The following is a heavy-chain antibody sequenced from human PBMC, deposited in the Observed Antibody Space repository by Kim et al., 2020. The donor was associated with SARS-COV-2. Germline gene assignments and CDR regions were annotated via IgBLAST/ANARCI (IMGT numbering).Heavy chain of an antibody. Sequence: SETLSLTCAVYGGSFSGYYWSWIRQPPGKGLEWIGEINHSGSTNYNPSLKSRVTISVDTSKNQFSLKLSSVTAADTAVYYCTKDRLAVAQRGWFDPWGQGTLVTVSS. CDR2: INHSGST. CDR3: TKDRLAVAQRGWFDP. CDR1: GGSFSGYY. J-gene: IGHJ5*02. V-gene: IGHV4-34*01. D-gene: IGHD6-19*01.